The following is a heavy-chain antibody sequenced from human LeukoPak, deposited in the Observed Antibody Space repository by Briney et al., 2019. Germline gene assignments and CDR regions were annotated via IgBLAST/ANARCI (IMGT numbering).Heavy chain of an antibody. D-gene: IGHD2-15*01. CDR3: ATEDKYCSGGNCGKF. Sequence: ASVKVSCTTSGYTFTNYYVHWVRQAPGQGLEWMGYIVPDTGGVDYDQRFQGRVAMTRDKSISTVYMELTSLKSDDTAVYYCATEDKYCSGGNCGKFWGQGTLVTVSS. CDR2: IVPDTGGV. CDR1: GYTFTNYY. V-gene: IGHV1-2*02. J-gene: IGHJ4*02.